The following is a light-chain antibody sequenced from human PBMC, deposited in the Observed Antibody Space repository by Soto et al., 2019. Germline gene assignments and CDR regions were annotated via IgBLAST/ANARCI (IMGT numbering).Light chain of an antibody. Sequence: EIVLTQSPATLSLSPGERATLSCRASQSVRNDLVWYHQKPGQAPRVLIYSASHRANVIPARFSGRGSGTDFTLTIRSREPEDCAVYYCQQRTNWPPTFGGGTKVEMK. CDR2: SAS. J-gene: IGKJ4*01. V-gene: IGKV3-11*01. CDR1: QSVRND. CDR3: QQRTNWPPT.